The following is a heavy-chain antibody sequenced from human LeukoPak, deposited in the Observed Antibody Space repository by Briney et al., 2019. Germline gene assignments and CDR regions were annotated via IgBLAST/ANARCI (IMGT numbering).Heavy chain of an antibody. D-gene: IGHD2-21*02. V-gene: IGHV3-23*01. Sequence: QPGGSLRLSCAASGFIFSNYAMSWVRQAPGKGLEWVSTIHGHNYADSVKGRFTISRDNSRSTLYLQMDYLRAEDTAVYYCARGSVVVTAIPDYRGQGTLVTVSS. CDR3: ARGSVVVTAIPDY. CDR2: IHGH. CDR1: GFIFSNYA. J-gene: IGHJ4*02.